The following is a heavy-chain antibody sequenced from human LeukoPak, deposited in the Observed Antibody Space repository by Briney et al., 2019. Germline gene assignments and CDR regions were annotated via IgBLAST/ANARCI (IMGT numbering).Heavy chain of an antibody. V-gene: IGHV4-4*07. CDR1: GGSISRYY. CDR3: ARELAAVTWYYFDY. J-gene: IGHJ4*02. D-gene: IGHD6-13*01. CDR2: IYTSGST. Sequence: SETLSLTCTVSGGSISRYYGSWIRQPAGNGLDWIGRIYTSGSTNYNPSLKSRVTISVDKSKNQFSLKLSSVTAADTAVYYCARELAAVTWYYFDYWGKGTLVTVSS.